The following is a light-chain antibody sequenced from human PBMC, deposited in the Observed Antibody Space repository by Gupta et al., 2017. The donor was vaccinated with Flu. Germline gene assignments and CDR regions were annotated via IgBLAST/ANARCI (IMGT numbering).Light chain of an antibody. CDR2: QDN. CDR3: QAWATKIYV. CDR1: KLGDKY. J-gene: IGLJ1*01. Sequence: SYDLTQPPSVSVSPGQTATIFCSGDKLGDKYASWYQPKPGQSPVLFIYQDNKRPSGIPDRITASKFGNTATLNISGALPTEEADDFCQAWATKIYVFGTGTKVTVL. V-gene: IGLV3-1*01.